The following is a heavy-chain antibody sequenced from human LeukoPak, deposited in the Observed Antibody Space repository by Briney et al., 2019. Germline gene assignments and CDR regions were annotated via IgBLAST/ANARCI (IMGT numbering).Heavy chain of an antibody. CDR1: GGSISSSSYY. D-gene: IGHD5-12*01. V-gene: IGHV4-39*07. CDR2: MYSSGST. Sequence: KPSETLSLTCSLSGGSISSSSYYWAWIRQPPGKGLEWIGSMYSSGSTYYNPSLKSRVTISVDTSKNQFSLKLSSVTAADTAVYYCARSGSGYLRYYFDYWGQGTLVTVSS. J-gene: IGHJ4*02. CDR3: ARSGSGYLRYYFDY.